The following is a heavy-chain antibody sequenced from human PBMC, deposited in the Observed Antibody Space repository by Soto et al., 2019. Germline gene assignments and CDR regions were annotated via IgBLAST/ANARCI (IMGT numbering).Heavy chain of an antibody. D-gene: IGHD3-22*01. CDR1: GGSISSYY. Sequence: SETLSLTCTVSGGSISSYYWSWIRQPPGKGLEWIGSIYHSGSTYYNPSLKSRVTISVDRSKNQFSLKLSSVTAADTAVYYCASLESYDSSGYPDAFDIWGQGTMVTVS. CDR3: ASLESYDSSGYPDAFDI. J-gene: IGHJ3*02. CDR2: IYHSGST. V-gene: IGHV4-59*12.